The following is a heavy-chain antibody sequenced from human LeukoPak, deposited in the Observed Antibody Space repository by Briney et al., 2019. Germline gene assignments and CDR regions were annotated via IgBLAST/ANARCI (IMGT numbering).Heavy chain of an antibody. CDR2: IYHSGNT. J-gene: IGHJ5*02. V-gene: IGHV4-38-2*01. D-gene: IGHD2-2*01. Sequence: SETLSLTCAVSGYSLSSGYYWGWIRPPPGKGLEWIGSIYHSGNTYYNPSLKSRVTISVDTSKNQFSLKLSSVTAAATAVYYCAASVVVPAAMIRFDPWGQGTLVTVSS. CDR3: AASVVVPAAMIRFDP. CDR1: GYSLSSGYY.